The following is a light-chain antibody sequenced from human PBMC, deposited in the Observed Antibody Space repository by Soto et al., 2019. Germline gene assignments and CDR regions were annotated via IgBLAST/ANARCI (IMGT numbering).Light chain of an antibody. CDR2: GAS. Sequence: EKVMTQSPATLSVSPGERATLSCRASQSVNRNLAWYQQKPGQAPRLLIYGASTRATGVPVRFSGSASGTEFTLTISSLQSEDFAVYYCQQYNDWPLTFGGGTKVEIK. J-gene: IGKJ4*01. CDR3: QQYNDWPLT. V-gene: IGKV3-15*01. CDR1: QSVNRN.